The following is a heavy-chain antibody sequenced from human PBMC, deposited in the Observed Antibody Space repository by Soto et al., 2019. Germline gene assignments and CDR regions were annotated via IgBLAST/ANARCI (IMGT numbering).Heavy chain of an antibody. CDR2: IIPIAAIA. J-gene: IGHJ5*02. Sequence: QVQLVQSGAEVKKPGSSVKVSCKASGGTFSRYTINWVRQAPGQGLEWMGRIIPIAAIANYTQKFQGRVTITVDKSPTTAYMELSSLRSDDTAVYYCARGSTIVRGAPISFDPCGQGTLVTVSS. D-gene: IGHD3-10*01. CDR3: ARGSTIVRGAPISFDP. V-gene: IGHV1-69*02. CDR1: GGTFSRYT.